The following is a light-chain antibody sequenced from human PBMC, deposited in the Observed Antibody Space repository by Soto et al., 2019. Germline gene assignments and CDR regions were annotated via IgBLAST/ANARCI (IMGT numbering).Light chain of an antibody. CDR3: QQYGGSPPT. Sequence: EIVLTQSPGTLALSPGEGATLSCRASQSVSKYLAWYQQKPGQAPRLLIYCASSRATGIPDSFSGSGSGTDFTLTISRLEPEDFAVYYCQQYGGSPPTFGQGTKVEIK. CDR1: QSVSKY. CDR2: CAS. J-gene: IGKJ1*01. V-gene: IGKV3-20*01.